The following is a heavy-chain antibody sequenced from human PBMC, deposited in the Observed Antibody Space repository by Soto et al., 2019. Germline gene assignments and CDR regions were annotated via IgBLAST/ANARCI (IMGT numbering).Heavy chain of an antibody. CDR2: ISYDGSNK. D-gene: IGHD6-19*01. J-gene: IGHJ4*01. CDR3: AKRDGSGWYYFDY. CDR1: GFTFSSYG. V-gene: IGHV3-30*18. Sequence: QVQLVESGGGVVQPGRSLRLSCAASGFTFSSYGMHWVRQAPGKGLEWMAIISYDGSNKYYADSVKGRFTISRDNSKNTLYLQMNSLRADDTAVYYCAKRDGSGWYYFDYWGHGTLVTVSS.